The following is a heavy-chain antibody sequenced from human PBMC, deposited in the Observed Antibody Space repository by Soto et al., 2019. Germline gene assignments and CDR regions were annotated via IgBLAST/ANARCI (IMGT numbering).Heavy chain of an antibody. D-gene: IGHD6-19*01. V-gene: IGHV3-33*01. CDR3: ARDKGSSTVVSGISQEGYFDS. J-gene: IGHJ4*02. CDR2: IWYDGSNA. CDR1: GFTFSIFG. Sequence: GGSLRLSCAASGFTFSIFGMHWVRQAPGKGLEWAAIIWYDGSNAYYADSVRGRFTISRDNSKNTVHLQMNSLRAEDTAVYYCARDKGSSTVVSGISQEGYFDSWGQGTLVTVSS.